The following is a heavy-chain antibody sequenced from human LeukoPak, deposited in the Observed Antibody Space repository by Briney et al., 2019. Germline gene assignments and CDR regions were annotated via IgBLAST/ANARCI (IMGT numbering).Heavy chain of an antibody. J-gene: IGHJ5*02. CDR1: GASISIGSYF. V-gene: IGHV4-61*02. CDR3: ASTVFGVTYNWFDP. D-gene: IGHD3-3*01. Sequence: SSETLSLTCTVSGASISIGSYFWSWVRQPAGKALEWIGRFHTSGGTNYNPSLESRVTISVDTSKNQFSLKLTSVTAADTAVYYCASTVFGVTYNWFDPWGQGTLVTVSS. CDR2: FHTSGGT.